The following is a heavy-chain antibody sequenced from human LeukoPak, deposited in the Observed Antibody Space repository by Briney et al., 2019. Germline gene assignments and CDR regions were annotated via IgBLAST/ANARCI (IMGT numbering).Heavy chain of an antibody. Sequence: GGSLRVSCAASGFTFSSYAMSWVRQAPGKGLEWVSAISGRGGSTYYADSVKGRFTISRDNSKNTLYLQMNSLRAEDTAVYYCAKPPVVVPAAAYFDYWGQGTLVTVSS. CDR1: GFTFSSYA. J-gene: IGHJ4*02. D-gene: IGHD2-2*01. CDR3: AKPPVVVPAAAYFDY. V-gene: IGHV3-23*01. CDR2: ISGRGGST.